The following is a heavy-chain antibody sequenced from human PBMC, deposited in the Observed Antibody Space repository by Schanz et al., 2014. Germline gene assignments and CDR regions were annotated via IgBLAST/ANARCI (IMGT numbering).Heavy chain of an antibody. V-gene: IGHV1-69*02. CDR1: GGTFSSYT. J-gene: IGHJ5*01. CDR2: IIPVLAIA. D-gene: IGHD3-16*02. Sequence: QVQLVQSGAEVKKPGSSVKVSCTASGGTFSSYTISWVRQAPGQGLEWMGRIIPVLAIADYAQKFQGRVTITADKSTSTAYMELSSLRSEDTAFYYCARGNRLQYYDDIWGSYRDPSELDSWGPGTLVTV. CDR3: ARGNRLQYYDDIWGSYRDPSELDS.